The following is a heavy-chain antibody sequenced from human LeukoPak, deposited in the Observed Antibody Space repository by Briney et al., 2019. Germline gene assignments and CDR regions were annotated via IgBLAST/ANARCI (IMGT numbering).Heavy chain of an antibody. J-gene: IGHJ1*01. CDR3: ASMYFSQYLQH. CDR1: GFTVNSNY. D-gene: IGHD2-8*01. Sequence: PGGSLRLPCAASGFTVNSNYMSCVRQAPGKGLEWVSVIYSGGSTYYADSVEGRFTISRDDSKNTLYLQMNSLRAEDTAVYYCASMYFSQYLQHWGQGTLVTVSS. CDR2: IYSGGST. V-gene: IGHV3-53*01.